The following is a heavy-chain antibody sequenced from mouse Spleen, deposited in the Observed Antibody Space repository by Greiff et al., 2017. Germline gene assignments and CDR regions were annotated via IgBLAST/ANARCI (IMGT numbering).Heavy chain of an antibody. V-gene: IGHV1-50*01. J-gene: IGHJ2*01. Sequence: QVQLQQPGAELVKPGASVKLSCKASGYTFTSYWMQWVKQRPGQGLEWIGEIDPSDSYTNYNQKFKGKATLTVDTSSSTAYMQLSSLTSEDSAVYYCARLRQLRLPDYWGQGTTLTVSS. CDR1: GYTFTSYW. D-gene: IGHD3-2*02. CDR2: IDPSDSYT. CDR3: ARLRQLRLPDY.